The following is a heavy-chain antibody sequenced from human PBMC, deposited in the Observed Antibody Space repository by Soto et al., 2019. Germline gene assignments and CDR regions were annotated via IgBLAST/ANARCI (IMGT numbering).Heavy chain of an antibody. CDR2: IIPIFGTA. CDR1: GGTFSSYA. J-gene: IGHJ6*02. V-gene: IGHV1-69*13. Sequence: SVKVSCKASGGTFSSYAISWVRQAPGQGLEWMGGIIPIFGTANYAQKFQGRVTITADESTSTAHMELSSLRSEDTAVYYCASTPGYYYGMDVWGQGTTVTVSS. CDR3: ASTPGYYYGMDV.